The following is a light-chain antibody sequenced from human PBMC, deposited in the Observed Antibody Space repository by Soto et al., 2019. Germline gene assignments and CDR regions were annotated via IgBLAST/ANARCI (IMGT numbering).Light chain of an antibody. CDR3: PNYYRAPRT. Sequence: DIQMTQSPSSLSASVGDRVTITCRASQGISNYLAWYQQKPGKVPELLIYGASTLQPGVPSRFTGSGSGTDFALTISSLQPEDIATYYCPNYYRAPRTFGQGTKVELK. V-gene: IGKV1-27*01. CDR1: QGISNY. CDR2: GAS. J-gene: IGKJ1*01.